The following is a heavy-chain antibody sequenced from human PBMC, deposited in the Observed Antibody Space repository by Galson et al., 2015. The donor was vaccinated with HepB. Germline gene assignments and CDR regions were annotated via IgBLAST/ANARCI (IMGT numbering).Heavy chain of an antibody. CDR1: GFTFPNYA. Sequence: SLRLSCAASGFTFPNYAMTWVRQAPPGKGLEWVSAISGSGGSIYYADSVKGRFTISRDNSKSTLYLQMNNLRADDTAVYYCAKVLPYSSDTSCYWAFDYWGPGTLVTVSS. J-gene: IGHJ4*02. D-gene: IGHD2-2*01. V-gene: IGHV3-23*01. CDR3: AKVLPYSSDTSCYWAFDY. CDR2: ISGSGGSI.